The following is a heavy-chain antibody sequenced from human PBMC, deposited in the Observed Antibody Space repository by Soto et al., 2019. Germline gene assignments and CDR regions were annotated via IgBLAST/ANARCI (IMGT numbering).Heavy chain of an antibody. V-gene: IGHV4-34*01. Sequence: SETLSLTCAVYGGSFSGYYWSWIRQPPGKGLEWIGEINHSGSTNYNPSLKSRVTISVDTSKNQFSLKLSSVTAADTAVYYCAGAPGGSGYDTSIGWGQGTLVTVSS. CDR2: INHSGST. D-gene: IGHD5-12*01. J-gene: IGHJ4*02. CDR1: GGSFSGYY. CDR3: AGAPGGSGYDTSIG.